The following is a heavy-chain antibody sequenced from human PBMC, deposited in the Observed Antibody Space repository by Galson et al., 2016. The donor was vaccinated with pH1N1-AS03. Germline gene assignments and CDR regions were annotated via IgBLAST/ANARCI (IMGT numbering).Heavy chain of an antibody. Sequence: SLRLSCAGSGFTFDAYAMHWVRQGRGKGLEWVSGIDRNSGTIDYTDSVKGRFTIPRDNAKNSLYLQMNRLRADDTALYDCAKSPGYYSAGSCSDLGYFDYWGQGTLVTVSA. V-gene: IGHV3-9*01. CDR2: IDRNSGTI. CDR1: GFTFDAYA. CDR3: AKSPGYYSAGSCSDLGYFDY. D-gene: IGHD2-15*01. J-gene: IGHJ4*02.